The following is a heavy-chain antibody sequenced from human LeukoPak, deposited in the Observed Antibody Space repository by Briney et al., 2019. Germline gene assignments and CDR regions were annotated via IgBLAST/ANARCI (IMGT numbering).Heavy chain of an antibody. CDR3: ARVSVLGPYGLDV. Sequence: SETLSLSCTVTGGSIRSYYWSGIRQPPGKGLEWSGYIYYSGRSTYNPSLKRRVTISVDTYKNQFSLKLSSVTPAATAVYYFARVSVLGPYGLDVRGQATMVTVSS. V-gene: IGHV4-59*01. D-gene: IGHD3-10*01. CDR1: GGSIRSYY. J-gene: IGHJ6*02. CDR2: IYYSGRS.